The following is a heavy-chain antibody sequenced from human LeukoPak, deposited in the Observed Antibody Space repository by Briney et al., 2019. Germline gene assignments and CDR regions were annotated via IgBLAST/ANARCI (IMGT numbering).Heavy chain of an antibody. V-gene: IGHV4-61*08. J-gene: IGHJ4*02. CDR1: GGSISSGDYY. D-gene: IGHD1-26*01. CDR3: ARSRVVGATTPFDY. CDR2: IYNSGST. Sequence: SETLSLTCTVSGGSISSGDYYWSWIRQPPGRGLEWIGYIYNSGSTNHNPSLKSRVAISVDTSKNQFSLKLSSVTAADTAVYYCARSRVVGATTPFDYWGQGTLVTVSS.